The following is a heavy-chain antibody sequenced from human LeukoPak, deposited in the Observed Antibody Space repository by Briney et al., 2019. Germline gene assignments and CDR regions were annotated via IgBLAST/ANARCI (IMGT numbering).Heavy chain of an antibody. CDR3: ARGSELAYDFWSGYPYYYYMDV. D-gene: IGHD3-3*01. V-gene: IGHV1-2*02. CDR1: GYIFTGYY. CDR2: INPNSGDT. Sequence: ASVKVSCKASGYIFTGYYMHWVRQAPGQGLEWMGWINPNSGDTNYAQKFQGRVTMTRDTSISTAYMELSRLRSDDTAVYYCARGSELAYDFWSGYPYYYYMDVWGKGTTVTVSS. J-gene: IGHJ6*03.